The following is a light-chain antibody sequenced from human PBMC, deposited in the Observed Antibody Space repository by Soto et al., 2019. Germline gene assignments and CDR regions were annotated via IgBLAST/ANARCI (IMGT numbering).Light chain of an antibody. Sequence: DVVMTQSPDSLAVSLGERAAINCKSSQNLLFSSNNKNSLAWYQQKPGQPPKLLIYWASTRESGAPDRFSGSGSGRHFTLTISSLQAENVAVYYCQQYHTTPNTFGQGTKVEIK. V-gene: IGKV4-1*01. CDR1: QNLLFSSNNKNS. J-gene: IGKJ2*01. CDR3: QQYHTTPNT. CDR2: WAS.